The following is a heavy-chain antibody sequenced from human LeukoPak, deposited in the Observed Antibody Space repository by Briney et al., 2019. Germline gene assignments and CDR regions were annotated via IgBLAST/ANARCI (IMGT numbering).Heavy chain of an antibody. CDR3: ARGATIAAAGTFDY. V-gene: IGHV3-48*01. D-gene: IGHD6-13*01. CDR1: GFTFSSYS. Sequence: GGSLRLSCAASGFTFSSYSMNWVRQAPGKGLEWVSYISSSSSTIYYADSVKGRFTISRDNAKNSLYLQMNSLRAEDTAVYYCARGATIAAAGTFDYWGQGTLVTVSS. CDR2: ISSSSSTI. J-gene: IGHJ4*02.